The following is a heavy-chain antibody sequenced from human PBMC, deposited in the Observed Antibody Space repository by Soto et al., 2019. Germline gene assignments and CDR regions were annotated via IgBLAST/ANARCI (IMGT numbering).Heavy chain of an antibody. CDR3: ARTPYDILTDYYFDY. Sequence: TLSLTCTVSGASISSGGYYWSWIRQHPGKGLEWIGYIYYSGSTYYNPSLKSRVTISVDTSKNQFSLKLSSVTAADTAVYYCARTPYDILTDYYFDYWGQGTTVTVSS. CDR2: IYYSGST. D-gene: IGHD3-9*01. CDR1: GASISSGGYY. V-gene: IGHV4-31*03. J-gene: IGHJ4*03.